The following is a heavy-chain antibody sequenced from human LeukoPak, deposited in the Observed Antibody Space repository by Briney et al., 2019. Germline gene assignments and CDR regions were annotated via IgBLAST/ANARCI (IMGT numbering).Heavy chain of an antibody. CDR3: ARHPGRLFDY. V-gene: IGHV4-39*01. CDR1: GGSISRSSFY. CDR2: IYYSGNT. J-gene: IGHJ4*02. Sequence: SETLSLTCTVSGGSISRSSFYSGWIRQPPGKGLEWIGSIYYSGNTYYNPSLKRRVSISVDTSKNQLSLKLSSVTAADTAVYYCARHPGRLFDYWGQGTLVTVSS.